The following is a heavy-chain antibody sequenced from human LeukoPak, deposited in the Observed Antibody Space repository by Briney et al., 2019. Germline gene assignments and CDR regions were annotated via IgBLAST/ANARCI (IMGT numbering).Heavy chain of an antibody. CDR2: INPSGGSA. D-gene: IGHD4-17*01. V-gene: IGHV1-46*03. J-gene: IGHJ6*02. Sequence: GASVKVSCKASGYTFTSYYMHWVRQAPGQGLEWMGIINPSGGSASYAQKFQGRVTMTRDTSTSTVYMELSSLRSEDTAVYYCATTTSGYGDSAYYYGMDVWGQGTTVTVSS. CDR3: ATTTSGYGDSAYYYGMDV. CDR1: GYTFTSYY.